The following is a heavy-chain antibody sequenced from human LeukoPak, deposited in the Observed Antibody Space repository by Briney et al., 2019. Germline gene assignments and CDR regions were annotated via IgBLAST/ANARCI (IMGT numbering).Heavy chain of an antibody. J-gene: IGHJ4*02. D-gene: IGHD3-16*02. CDR1: GGSVSSGSYY. CDR2: IYYSGST. V-gene: IGHV4-61*01. Sequence: SETLSLTCTVSGGSVSSGSYYWSWIRQPPGKGLEWIGYIYYSGSTNYNPSLKSRVTMSVDTSKNQFSLKLSSVTAADTAVYFCARAVISFAGLIAKGFDSWGQGTLVTISS. CDR3: ARAVISFAGLIAKGFDS.